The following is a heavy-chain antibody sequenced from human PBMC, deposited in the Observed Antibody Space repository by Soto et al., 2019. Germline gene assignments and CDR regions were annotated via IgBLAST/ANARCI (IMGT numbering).Heavy chain of an antibody. D-gene: IGHD4-17*01. CDR2: IRSKANSYAT. J-gene: IGHJ4*02. V-gene: IGHV3-73*01. CDR3: ELDGDYAPFDY. CDR1: GFTFSGSA. Sequence: EVQLVESGGGLVQPGGSLKLSCAASGFTFSGSAMHWVRQASGKGLEWVGRIRSKANSYATAYAASVKGRFTISRDDSKNTAYLQMNSLKTEDTAVYYCELDGDYAPFDYWGQGTLVTVSS.